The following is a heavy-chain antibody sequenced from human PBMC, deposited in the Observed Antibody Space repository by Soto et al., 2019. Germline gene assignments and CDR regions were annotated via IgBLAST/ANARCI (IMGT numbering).Heavy chain of an antibody. Sequence: SETLSLTCTVSGGSISSYYWSWIRQPPGKGLEWIGYIYYSGSTNYNPSLKSRVTISVDTSKNQFSLKLSSVTAADTAVYYCARDLCGGDCYLDYWGQGTLVTVS. V-gene: IGHV4-59*01. D-gene: IGHD2-21*02. CDR2: IYYSGST. CDR3: ARDLCGGDCYLDY. CDR1: GGSISSYY. J-gene: IGHJ4*02.